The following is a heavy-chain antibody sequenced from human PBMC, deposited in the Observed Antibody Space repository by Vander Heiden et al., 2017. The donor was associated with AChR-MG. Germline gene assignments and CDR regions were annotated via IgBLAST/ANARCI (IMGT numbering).Heavy chain of an antibody. D-gene: IGHD2-2*03. J-gene: IGHJ6*03. Sequence: QVQLQESGPGLVKPSETLSLTCTVSGGSISTYFWSWVRQPAGRGLEWIGRIYISGDTNYNPSLKSRVIMSVDTSKNLFSLNLTSVTAADTAVYYCARDGYYSMEVWGKGTTVTVSS. CDR1: GGSISTYF. CDR3: ARDGYYSMEV. CDR2: IYISGDT. V-gene: IGHV4-4*07.